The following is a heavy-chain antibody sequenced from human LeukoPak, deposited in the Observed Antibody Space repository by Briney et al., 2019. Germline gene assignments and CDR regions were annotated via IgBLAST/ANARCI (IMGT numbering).Heavy chain of an antibody. Sequence: GGSLRLSCAASGFTFSSYAIHWVRQAPGKGLEWVAVISYDGHYKYYADSVKGRFTISRDNSRNTLYLQMNSLRGEDTAVYYCARDHAADIVATGEDYWGQGTLVTVSS. D-gene: IGHD5-12*01. CDR3: ARDHAADIVATGEDY. V-gene: IGHV3-30-3*01. CDR2: ISYDGHYK. CDR1: GFTFSSYA. J-gene: IGHJ4*02.